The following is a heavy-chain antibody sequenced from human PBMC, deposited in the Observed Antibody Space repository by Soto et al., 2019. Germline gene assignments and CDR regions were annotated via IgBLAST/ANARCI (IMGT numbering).Heavy chain of an antibody. J-gene: IGHJ4*02. V-gene: IGHV4-59*08. CDR1: GGSISSYY. CDR2: INYSGST. CDR3: ARHVNRGAIFDY. D-gene: IGHD3-3*01. Sequence: QVQLQESGPGLVKPSETLSLTCTVSGGSISSYYWSWIRQPPGKGLEWIGYINYSGSTTYNPSLRSRVTISVDTSKNQLSLKLSSVTAADTAVYYGARHVNRGAIFDYWGQGTLVTVSS.